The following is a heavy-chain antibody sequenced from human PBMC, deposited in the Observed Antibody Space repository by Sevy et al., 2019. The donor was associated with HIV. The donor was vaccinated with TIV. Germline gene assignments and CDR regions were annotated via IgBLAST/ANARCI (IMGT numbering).Heavy chain of an antibody. CDR3: ARHSSGYSSSWYGGVIISYGMDV. V-gene: IGHV5-51*01. D-gene: IGHD6-13*01. J-gene: IGHJ6*02. CDR2: IYPGDSDT. Sequence: GESLKISCKGSGYSFTSYWIGWVRQMPGKGLEWMGIIYPGDSDTRYSPSFQGQVTISAVKSISTAYLQWSSLKASDTAMYYCARHSSGYSSSWYGGVIISYGMDVWGQGTTVTVSS. CDR1: GYSFTSYW.